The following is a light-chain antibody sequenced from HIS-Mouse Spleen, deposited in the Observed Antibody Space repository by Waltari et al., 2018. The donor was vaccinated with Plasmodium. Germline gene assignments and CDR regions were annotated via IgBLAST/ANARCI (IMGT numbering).Light chain of an antibody. CDR3: YSTDSSGNHRV. Sequence: SYELTQPPSVSVSPGQTARTPCPGDALPKTYAYWYQQKSGQAPVLVIYEDSKRPSGIPERFSDSSSGTMATLTISGAQVEDEADYYCYSTDSSGNHRVFGGGTKLTVL. CDR2: EDS. J-gene: IGLJ3*02. CDR1: ALPKTY. V-gene: IGLV3-10*01.